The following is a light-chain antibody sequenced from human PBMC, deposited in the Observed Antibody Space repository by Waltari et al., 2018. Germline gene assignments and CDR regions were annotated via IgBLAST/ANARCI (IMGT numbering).Light chain of an antibody. CDR1: SSDVGSYNL. Sequence: QSALTQPASVSGSPGQSITISCTGTSSDVGSYNLVSWYQQHPDKAPKPMVYEVSNRPSGVSDRFSGSKSGSTASLTISGLQAEDEADYYCCSYAGSDTFVVLGGGTKLTVL. V-gene: IGLV2-23*02. CDR3: CSYAGSDTFVV. J-gene: IGLJ2*01. CDR2: EVS.